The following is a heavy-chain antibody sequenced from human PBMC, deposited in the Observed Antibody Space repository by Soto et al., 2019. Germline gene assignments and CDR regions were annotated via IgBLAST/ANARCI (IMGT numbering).Heavy chain of an antibody. Sequence: PSETLSLTCIVSGGSISSGDYYWSWIRQPPGKGLEWIGYIYYSGSSYYNPSLKSRVTISVDTSKNQFSLKLSSVTAADTAVYFCAGLYGKNFHFDYWGRGTLGTVSS. V-gene: IGHV4-30-4*01. CDR3: AGLYGKNFHFDY. CDR2: IYYSGSS. CDR1: GGSISSGDYY. J-gene: IGHJ4*02. D-gene: IGHD4-17*01.